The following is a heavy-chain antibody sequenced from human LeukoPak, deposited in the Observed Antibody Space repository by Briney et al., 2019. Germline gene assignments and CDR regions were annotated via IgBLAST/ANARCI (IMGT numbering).Heavy chain of an antibody. D-gene: IGHD2-8*01. CDR3: ARFYPGVPFDY. V-gene: IGHV4-34*01. CDR1: GGSFSGYY. J-gene: IGHJ4*02. Sequence: SETLSLTCAVYGGSFSGYYWSWIRRPPGEGLEWIGEINHSGSTNYNPSLKSRVTISVDTSKNQFSLKLSSVTAADTAVYYCARFYPGVPFDYWGQGTLVTVSS. CDR2: INHSGST.